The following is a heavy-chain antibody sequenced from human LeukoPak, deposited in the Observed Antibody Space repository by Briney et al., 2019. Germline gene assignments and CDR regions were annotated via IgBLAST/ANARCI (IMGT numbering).Heavy chain of an antibody. CDR3: ARVARFGAAYWYFDL. CDR2: INSDGSST. Sequence: GGALRLSCAASGFTFSSYWMYWVRQAPGKGQVWVSRINSDGSSTSNADAVKGRFTISRDNAKNTLFLQMNSLRVEDTAAYYCARVARFGAAYWYFDLWGRGTLVTVSS. V-gene: IGHV3-74*01. D-gene: IGHD3-3*01. J-gene: IGHJ2*01. CDR1: GFTFSSYW.